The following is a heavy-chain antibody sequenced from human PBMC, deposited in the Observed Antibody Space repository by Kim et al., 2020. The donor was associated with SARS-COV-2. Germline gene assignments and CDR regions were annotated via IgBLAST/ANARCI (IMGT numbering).Heavy chain of an antibody. J-gene: IGHJ2*01. Sequence: GGSLRLSCAASGFTFSSYGMHWVRQAPGKGLEWVAVIWYDGSNKYYADSVKGRFTISRDNSKNTLYLQMNSLRAEDTAVYYCARDPGIIHYWYFDLWGRGTLVTVSS. D-gene: IGHD3-10*01. CDR1: GFTFSSYG. V-gene: IGHV3-33*01. CDR2: IWYDGSNK. CDR3: ARDPGIIHYWYFDL.